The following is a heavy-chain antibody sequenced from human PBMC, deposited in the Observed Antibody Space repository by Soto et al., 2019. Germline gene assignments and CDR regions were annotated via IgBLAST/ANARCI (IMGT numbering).Heavy chain of an antibody. J-gene: IGHJ5*02. V-gene: IGHV4-59*01. CDR3: ARTPVLEWLLPRTYWFDP. CDR1: GGSISSYY. Sequence: SETLSLTCTVSGGSISSYYWSWIRQPPGKGLEWIGYIYYSGSTNYNPSLKSRVTISVDTSKNQFSLKLSSVTAADTAVYYCARTPVLEWLLPRTYWFDPWGQGTLVTVSS. D-gene: IGHD3-3*01. CDR2: IYYSGST.